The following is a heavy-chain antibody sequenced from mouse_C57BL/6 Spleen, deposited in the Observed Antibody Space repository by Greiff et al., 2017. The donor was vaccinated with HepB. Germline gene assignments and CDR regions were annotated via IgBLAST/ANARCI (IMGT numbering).Heavy chain of an antibody. CDR3: AIITTVVAKDAMDY. CDR1: GFSLTSYG. CDR2: IWGDGST. V-gene: IGHV2-3*01. D-gene: IGHD1-1*01. Sequence: QVQLQQSGPGLVAPSQSLSITCTVSGFSLTSYGVSWVRQPPGKGLEWLGVIWGDGSTNYHSALISRLSISKDNSKSQVFLKLNSLQTDDTATYYCAIITTVVAKDAMDYWGQGTSVTVSS. J-gene: IGHJ4*01.